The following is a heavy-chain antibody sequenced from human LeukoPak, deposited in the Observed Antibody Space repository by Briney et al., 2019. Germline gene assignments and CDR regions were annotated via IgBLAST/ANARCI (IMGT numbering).Heavy chain of an antibody. CDR2: IFHSGST. D-gene: IGHD1-14*01. J-gene: IGHJ4*02. Sequence: SETLSLTCTVSGGSVSSGSYYWSWIRQPPGKGLEWIGYIFHSGSTNYSPSLNSRVTISIDTSKNQFSLKLSSVTAADTAVYYCARSYGNFDYWGQGTLVTVSS. V-gene: IGHV4-61*01. CDR1: GGSVSSGSYY. CDR3: ARSYGNFDY.